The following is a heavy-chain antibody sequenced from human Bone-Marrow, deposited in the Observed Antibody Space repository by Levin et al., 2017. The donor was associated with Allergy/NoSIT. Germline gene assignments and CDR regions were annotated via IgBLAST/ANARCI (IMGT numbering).Heavy chain of an antibody. Sequence: QTLSLTCTFSGFSLSTSGVGVGWIRQPPGKALEWLALIYWDDDKRYSPSLKSRLTITKDTSKNQVVLTMTNMDPVDTATYYCAHTASNIVVVVAQGEDWFDPWGQGTLVTVSS. CDR2: IYWDDDK. CDR3: AHTASNIVVVVAQGEDWFDP. J-gene: IGHJ5*02. D-gene: IGHD2-15*01. V-gene: IGHV2-5*02. CDR1: GFSLSTSGVG.